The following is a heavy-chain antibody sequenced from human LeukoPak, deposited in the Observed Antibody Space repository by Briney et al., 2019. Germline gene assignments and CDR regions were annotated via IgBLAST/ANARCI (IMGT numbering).Heavy chain of an antibody. Sequence: ASVKVSCKASGYXFTGYYMHWVRQAPGQGHEWMGWINPNSGGTNYAQKFQGRVTMTRDTSISTAYMELSRLRSDDTAVYYCARAVRTVGATRRIDYWGQGTLVTVSS. CDR3: ARAVRTVGATRRIDY. J-gene: IGHJ4*02. CDR2: INPNSGGT. D-gene: IGHD1-26*01. V-gene: IGHV1-2*02. CDR1: GYXFTGYY.